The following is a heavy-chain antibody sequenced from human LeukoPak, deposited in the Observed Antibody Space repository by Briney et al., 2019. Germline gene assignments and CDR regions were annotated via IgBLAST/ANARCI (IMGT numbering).Heavy chain of an antibody. D-gene: IGHD4-11*01. J-gene: IGHJ4*02. V-gene: IGHV3-30-3*01. CDR1: GFTFSSYA. CDR2: ISYDGSDK. CDR3: AKDRGLYSFDF. Sequence: GGSLRLSCAASGFTFSSYAMHWVRQAPGKGLEWVAVISYDGSDKHYADSVKGRFTISRDNSKNTLNLQMNSLRAEDTAVYYCAKDRGLYSFDFWGQGTLVTVSS.